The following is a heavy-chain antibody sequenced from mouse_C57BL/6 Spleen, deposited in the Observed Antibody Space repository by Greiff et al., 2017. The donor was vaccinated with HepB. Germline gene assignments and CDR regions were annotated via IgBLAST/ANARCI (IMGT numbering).Heavy chain of an antibody. D-gene: IGHD3-2*02. J-gene: IGHJ3*01. CDR2: ISSGGSYT. Sequence: DVKLVESGGDLVKPGGSLKLSCAASGFTFSSYGMSWVRQTPDKRLEWVATISSGGSYTYYPDSVKGRFTISRDNAKNTLYLQMSSLKSEDTAMYYGARQYSSGFAWFAYWGQGTLVTVSA. V-gene: IGHV5-6*02. CDR3: ARQYSSGFAWFAY. CDR1: GFTFSSYG.